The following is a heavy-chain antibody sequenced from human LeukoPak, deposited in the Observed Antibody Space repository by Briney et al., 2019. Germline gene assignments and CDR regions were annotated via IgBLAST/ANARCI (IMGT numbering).Heavy chain of an antibody. Sequence: ASVTVSCKASGYTFSSYYIHWVRQAPGQGLEWMGIVNPSGGSTNYAQKFQGRLTMTRDTSTSTVYMELSSLRSEDTAVYYCARDRYYYGSSGLDYWGQGTLVTVSS. CDR2: VNPSGGST. CDR3: ARDRYYYGSSGLDY. V-gene: IGHV1-46*01. CDR1: GYTFSSYY. D-gene: IGHD3-22*01. J-gene: IGHJ4*02.